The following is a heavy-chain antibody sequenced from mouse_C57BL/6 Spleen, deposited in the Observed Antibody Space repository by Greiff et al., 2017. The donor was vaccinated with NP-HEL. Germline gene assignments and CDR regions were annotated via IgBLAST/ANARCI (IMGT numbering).Heavy chain of an antibody. V-gene: IGHV1-22*01. CDR1: GYTFTDYN. Sequence: EVQLQQSGPELVKPGASVKMSCKASGYTFTDYNMHWVKQSHGKSLEWIGYINPNNGGTSYTQQFKGKATLTVTKSSSTAYMELRSLTSEDSAVYYCSRATMVTTFDYWGQGTTLTVSS. CDR3: SRATMVTTFDY. CDR2: INPNNGGT. D-gene: IGHD2-2*01. J-gene: IGHJ2*01.